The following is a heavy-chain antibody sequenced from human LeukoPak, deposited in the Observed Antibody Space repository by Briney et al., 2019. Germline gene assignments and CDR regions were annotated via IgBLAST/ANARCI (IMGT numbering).Heavy chain of an antibody. Sequence: SGGSLRLSCAASGFTFSSYAMHWVRQAPGKGLEWVAVISYDGSNKYYADSVKGRFTISRDNSKNTLYLQMNSLRAEDTAVYYCAKEEAYYDSSGYYSAFDIWGQGTMVTVSS. CDR1: GFTFSSYA. V-gene: IGHV3-30*04. J-gene: IGHJ3*02. CDR3: AKEEAYYDSSGYYSAFDI. CDR2: ISYDGSNK. D-gene: IGHD3-22*01.